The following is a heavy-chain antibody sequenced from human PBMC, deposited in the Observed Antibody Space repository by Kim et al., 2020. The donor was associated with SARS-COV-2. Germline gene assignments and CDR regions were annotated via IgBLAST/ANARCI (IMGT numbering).Heavy chain of an antibody. Sequence: ASVKVSCKASGYTFSRYFMHWVRQAPGQGLEWMGIINPGDGSTTYAQKFQGRVTMTRDTSTDTLYMELSSLRSEYRAMYFCARDGHESGYSSDFDYWGQG. V-gene: IGHV1-46*01. CDR3: ARDGHESGYSSDFDY. CDR2: INPGDGST. CDR1: GYTFSRYF. J-gene: IGHJ4*02. D-gene: IGHD6-25*01.